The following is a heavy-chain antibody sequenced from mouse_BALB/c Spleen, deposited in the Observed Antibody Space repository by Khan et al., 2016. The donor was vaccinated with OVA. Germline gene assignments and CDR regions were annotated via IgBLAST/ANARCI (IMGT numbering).Heavy chain of an antibody. CDR3: ARTARIKY. CDR2: ISYSGST. CDR1: GYSITSGYG. V-gene: IGHV3-2*02. Sequence: EVQLQESGPGLVKPSQSLSLTCTVTGYSITSGYGWNWIRQFPGNQLEWMGYISYSGSTNYNPSLKSRISITRDTSQNQFFLQLNSVTTEDTATYYCARTARIKYWGQGTTLTVSS. J-gene: IGHJ2*01. D-gene: IGHD1-2*01.